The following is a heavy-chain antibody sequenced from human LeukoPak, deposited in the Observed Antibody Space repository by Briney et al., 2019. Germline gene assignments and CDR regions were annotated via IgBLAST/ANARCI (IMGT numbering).Heavy chain of an antibody. V-gene: IGHV4-4*09. J-gene: IGHJ4*02. D-gene: IGHD3-22*01. CDR2: IHSSGST. CDR3: ARGYFDSSGYSNPFDR. Sequence: SETLSLTCIVSGVSISTSYWSWMRQPPGKGLEWIGYIHSSGSTNYNPSLKSRVTISADTAKNQFSLELTSMTAADTAVYYCARGYFDSSGYSNPFDRWGQGTLVTVSS. CDR1: GVSISTSY.